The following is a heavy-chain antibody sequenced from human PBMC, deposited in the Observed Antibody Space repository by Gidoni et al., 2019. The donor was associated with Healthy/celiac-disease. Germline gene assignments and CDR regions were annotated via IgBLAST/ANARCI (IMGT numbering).Heavy chain of an antibody. CDR1: GGSISSSSYY. Sequence: QLQLQESGPGLVKPSETLSLTCTVSGGSISSSSYYWGWIRQPPGKGLEWIGSIYYSVSTYDNPSLKSRVTISVDTSKNQFSLKLSSVTAADTAVYYCARRGFHYDYVWGTKRGTFDYWGQGTLVTVSS. CDR2: IYYSVST. D-gene: IGHD3-16*01. CDR3: ARRGFHYDYVWGTKRGTFDY. J-gene: IGHJ4*02. V-gene: IGHV4-39*01.